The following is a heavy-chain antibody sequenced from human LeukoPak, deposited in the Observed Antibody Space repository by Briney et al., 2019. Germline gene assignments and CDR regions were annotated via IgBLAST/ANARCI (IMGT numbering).Heavy chain of an antibody. CDR2: IHYSGTT. D-gene: IGHD3-3*01. J-gene: IGHJ4*02. CDR1: GDSINRYF. CDR3: ARERHDLWSAYHFDS. Sequence: SETLSLTCDVSGDSINRYFWSWIRPPPGKGLEGMGYIHYSGTTKYNPSLMSRVSMSIDTSKNQFSLSLSSVTAADTAVYYCARERHDLWSAYHFDSWGLGTLVIVSS. V-gene: IGHV4-59*01.